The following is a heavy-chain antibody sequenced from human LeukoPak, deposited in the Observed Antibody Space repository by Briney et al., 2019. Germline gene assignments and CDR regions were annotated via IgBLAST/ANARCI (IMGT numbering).Heavy chain of an antibody. J-gene: IGHJ4*02. D-gene: IGHD6-13*01. Sequence: PSETLSLTCTVSGGSISSSSYYSGWIRQPPGKGLEWIGSIYYSGSTYYNPSLKSRVTISVDTSKNQFSLKLSSVTAADTAVYYCARLSSIAAAVGSWGQGTLVTVSS. CDR3: ARLSSIAAAVGS. CDR1: GGSISSSSYY. CDR2: IYYSGST. V-gene: IGHV4-39*01.